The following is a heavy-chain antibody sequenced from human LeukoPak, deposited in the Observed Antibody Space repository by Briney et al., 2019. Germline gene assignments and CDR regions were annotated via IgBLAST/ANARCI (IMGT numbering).Heavy chain of an antibody. CDR2: ISWDGGSI. J-gene: IGHJ4*02. CDR1: GFTFDDYT. CDR3: AKQGGGATGFDY. Sequence: GGSLRLSCAASGFTFDDYTMHWVRQAPGKGLEWVSLISWDGGSIYYADSVKGRFTISRDNSKNSLYLQMNSLRTEDTALYYCAKQGGGATGFDYWGQGTLVTVSS. D-gene: IGHD3-16*01. V-gene: IGHV3-43*01.